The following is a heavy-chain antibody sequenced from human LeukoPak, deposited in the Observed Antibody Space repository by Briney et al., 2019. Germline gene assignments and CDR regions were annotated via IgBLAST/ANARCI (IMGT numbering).Heavy chain of an antibody. D-gene: IGHD3-10*01. CDR3: ARVPRITMVRGVRNWLDP. J-gene: IGHJ5*02. Sequence: ASVKVSCKASGYTFTGYYMHWVRQAPGQGLEWMGWINPNSGGTNYAQKFQGRVTMTRDTSISTAYMELSRLRSDDTAVYYCARVPRITMVRGVRNWLDPWGQGTLVTVSS. CDR2: INPNSGGT. CDR1: GYTFTGYY. V-gene: IGHV1-2*02.